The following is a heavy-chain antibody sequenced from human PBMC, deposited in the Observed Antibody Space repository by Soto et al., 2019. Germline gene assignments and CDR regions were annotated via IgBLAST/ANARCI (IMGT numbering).Heavy chain of an antibody. CDR1: GYSISSGYY. V-gene: IGHV4-38-2*01. CDR3: ARLPTLVTIFDGMDV. Sequence: PSETLSLTCAVSGYSISSGYYWGWIRQPPGKGLEWIGSIYHSGSTYYNPSLKSRVTISVDTSKNQFSLKLSSVTAADTAVYYCARLPTLVTIFDGMDVWGQGTTVTVSS. CDR2: IYHSGST. J-gene: IGHJ6*02. D-gene: IGHD3-3*01.